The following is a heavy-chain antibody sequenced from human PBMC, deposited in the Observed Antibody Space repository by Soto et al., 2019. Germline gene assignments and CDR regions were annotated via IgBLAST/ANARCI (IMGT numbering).Heavy chain of an antibody. CDR3: ARLNYGHLDY. Sequence: SETLSLTCTVSGGSISSYYWSWIRQPPGKRLEWIGYIYYSGSTNYNPSLKSRVTISVDTSKNQFSLKLSSVTAADTAVYYCARLNYGHLDYCGQGTLVTVSS. D-gene: IGHD4-17*01. V-gene: IGHV4-59*08. J-gene: IGHJ4*02. CDR1: GGSISSYY. CDR2: IYYSGST.